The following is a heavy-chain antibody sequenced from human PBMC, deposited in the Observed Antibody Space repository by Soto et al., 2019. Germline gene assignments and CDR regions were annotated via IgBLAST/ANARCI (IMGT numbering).Heavy chain of an antibody. CDR3: ARGDSTDCSNGVCCYNDNHDMEI. J-gene: IGHJ6*04. CDR1: GYSFTDYH. Sequence: ASVKVSCKASGYSFTDYHIHWVRQAPGQGLEWLGRINPKSGGTSTAQKFQGWVTMTTDTSISTASMELSRLTSDDTAIYYCARGDSTDCSNGVCCYNDNHDMEIWGKGNTVSVSS. V-gene: IGHV1-2*04. D-gene: IGHD2-8*01. CDR2: INPKSGGT.